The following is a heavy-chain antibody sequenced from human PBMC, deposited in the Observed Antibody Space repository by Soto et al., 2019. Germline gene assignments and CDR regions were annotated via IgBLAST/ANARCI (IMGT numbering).Heavy chain of an antibody. CDR2: IDYSGVT. V-gene: IGHV4-59*01. J-gene: IGHJ4*02. CDR1: GDSINSYY. CDR3: ARNYWSNFFRLGYFDF. D-gene: IGHD1-26*01. Sequence: PSETLSLTCTVSGDSINSYYWSWIRQPPGKGLEWIGYIDYSGVTNYNPSLNSRVSISVDTSKNQFSLRLRSVTAADKAVYYCARNYWSNFFRLGYFDFWGQGTLVTVSS.